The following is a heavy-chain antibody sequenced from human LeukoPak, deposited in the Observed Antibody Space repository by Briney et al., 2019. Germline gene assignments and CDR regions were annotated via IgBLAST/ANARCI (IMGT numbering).Heavy chain of an antibody. D-gene: IGHD4-17*01. J-gene: IGHJ4*02. CDR3: ARVGTTVVTPDDY. CDR1: GFTFDDYA. Sequence: PGRSLRLSCAASGFTFDDYAMHWVRQAPGKGLEWVSGISWNSGSIGYADSVKGRFTISRDNAKNSLYLQMNSLRAEDTAVYYCARVGTTVVTPDDYWGQGALVAVSS. CDR2: ISWNSGSI. V-gene: IGHV3-9*01.